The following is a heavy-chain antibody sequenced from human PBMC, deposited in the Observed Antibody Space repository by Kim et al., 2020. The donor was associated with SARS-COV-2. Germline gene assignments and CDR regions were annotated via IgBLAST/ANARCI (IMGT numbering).Heavy chain of an antibody. V-gene: IGHV3-23*01. CDR2: ISDSGGGT. J-gene: IGHJ4*02. Sequence: GGSLRLSCAASGFTFSSHAMSWIRQAPGKGLEWVSAISDSGGGTYYAGSVKGRFTISRDNSKNTLYLQMNSLRAEDTAICYCAKVTWDGLDDYWGQGTLVTVSS. CDR3: AKVTWDGLDDY. D-gene: IGHD6-19*01. CDR1: GFTFSSHA.